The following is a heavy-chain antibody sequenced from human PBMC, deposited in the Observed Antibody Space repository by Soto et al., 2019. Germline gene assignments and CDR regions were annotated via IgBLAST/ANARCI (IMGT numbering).Heavy chain of an antibody. CDR2: IVREGSEK. V-gene: IGHV3-33*01. Sequence: QVQFVESGGGVVQPGRSLRLSCAASGFAFSSHGMHWVRQAPGKGLEWVAVIVREGSEKHYADSVKGRFTISRDNSKNPLYLEMNSLRAEDTAVYYCARDDDYDDNGLDSWGQGTLVTVSS. J-gene: IGHJ5*01. CDR1: GFAFSSHG. CDR3: ARDDDYDDNGLDS. D-gene: IGHD4-17*01.